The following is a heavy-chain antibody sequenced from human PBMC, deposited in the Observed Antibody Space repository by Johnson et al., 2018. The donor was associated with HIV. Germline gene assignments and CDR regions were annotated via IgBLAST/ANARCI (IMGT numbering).Heavy chain of an antibody. J-gene: IGHJ3*01. D-gene: IGHD7-27*01. CDR3: AKDQGYWGDDAFDV. CDR2: IYSGGST. CDR1: GFTVSSNY. V-gene: IGHV3-66*03. Sequence: VQLVESGGGLIQPGGSLRLSFAASGFTVSSNYMSWVRQAPGKGLEWVSVIYSGGSTYYADAVKGRFTISRDNSKNILYLQMNSLRAEDTALYYCAKDQGYWGDDAFDVWGQGTMVTVYS.